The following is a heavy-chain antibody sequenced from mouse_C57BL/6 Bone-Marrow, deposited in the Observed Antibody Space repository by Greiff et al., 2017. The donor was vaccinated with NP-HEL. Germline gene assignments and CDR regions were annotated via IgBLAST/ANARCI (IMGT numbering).Heavy chain of an antibody. CDR1: GYTFTSYW. V-gene: IGHV1-52*01. J-gene: IGHJ4*01. CDR2: IDPSDSET. CDR3: ARAGGND. Sequence: VQLQQPGAELVRPGSSVKLSCKASGYTFTSYWMHWVKQSPIQGLEWIGNIDPSDSETHYNQKFKDKATLTVDKASSTGYMQLSSLTSEDSAVYYWARAGGNDWGQGASVTVSS.